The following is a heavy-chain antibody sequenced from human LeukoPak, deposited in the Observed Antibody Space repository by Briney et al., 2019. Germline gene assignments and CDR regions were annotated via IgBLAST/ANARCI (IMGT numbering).Heavy chain of an antibody. CDR1: GGTFSSYA. J-gene: IGHJ4*02. CDR2: IIPILGIA. Sequence: SVKVSCKASGGTFSSYAISWVRQAPGQGLEWMGRIIPILGIANYAQKFQGRVTITADESTSTAYMELSSLRSEDTAVYYCARESGSYEAYFDYWGQGTLVTVSS. V-gene: IGHV1-69*04. CDR3: ARESGSYEAYFDY. D-gene: IGHD1-26*01.